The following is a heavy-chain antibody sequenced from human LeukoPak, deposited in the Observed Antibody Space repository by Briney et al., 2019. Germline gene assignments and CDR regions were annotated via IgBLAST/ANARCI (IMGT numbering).Heavy chain of an antibody. D-gene: IGHD4-23*01. Sequence: AGGSLRLSCAASGFTFSSYGMHWVRQAPGKGLEWVAVISYDGSNKYYADSVKGRFTISRDNSKNTLYLQMNSLRAEDTAVYYCAKSTVVTPFDYWGQGTLVTVSS. CDR2: ISYDGSNK. J-gene: IGHJ4*02. CDR1: GFTFSSYG. CDR3: AKSTVVTPFDY. V-gene: IGHV3-30*18.